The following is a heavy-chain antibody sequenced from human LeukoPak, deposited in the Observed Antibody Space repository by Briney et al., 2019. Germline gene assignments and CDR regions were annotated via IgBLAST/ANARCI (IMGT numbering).Heavy chain of an antibody. CDR2: IYHTGRT. Sequence: SETLSLTCAVSGYSISSGYYWGWIRPPPGKGLEWIGSIYHTGRTYYNPSLKSRVTISVDTSKNQSSLNLSSVTAADTAVYYCARDAGTVTTPFDYWGQGTLVTVSS. D-gene: IGHD4-17*01. CDR1: GYSISSGYY. V-gene: IGHV4-38-2*02. J-gene: IGHJ4*02. CDR3: ARDAGTVTTPFDY.